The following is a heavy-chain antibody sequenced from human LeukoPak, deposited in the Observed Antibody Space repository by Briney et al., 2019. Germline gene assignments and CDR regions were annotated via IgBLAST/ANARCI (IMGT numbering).Heavy chain of an antibody. CDR3: AREQDYYDSSGSDY. J-gene: IGHJ4*02. CDR1: GGSVSSSSYY. Sequence: TSETLSLTCTVSGGSVSSSSYYWGWIRQPPGKGLEWIGSIYYSGSTYYNPSLKSRVTISVDTSKNQFSLKLSSVTAADTAVYYCAREQDYYDSSGSDYWGQGTLVTVSS. V-gene: IGHV4-39*07. D-gene: IGHD3-22*01. CDR2: IYYSGST.